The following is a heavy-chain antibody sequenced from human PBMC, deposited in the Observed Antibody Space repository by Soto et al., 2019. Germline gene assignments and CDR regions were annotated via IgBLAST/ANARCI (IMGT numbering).Heavy chain of an antibody. CDR1: GGSISSYY. J-gene: IGHJ6*03. Sequence: SETLSLTCTVSGGSISSYYWSWIRQPPGKGLEWIGYIYYSGSTNYNPSLKSRVTISVDTSKNQFSLKLSSVTAADPAAYYCARQYCSSTSCYGDYYYYYYMDVWGQGTTVTVSS. CDR3: ARQYCSSTSCYGDYYYYYYMDV. D-gene: IGHD2-2*01. V-gene: IGHV4-59*08. CDR2: IYYSGST.